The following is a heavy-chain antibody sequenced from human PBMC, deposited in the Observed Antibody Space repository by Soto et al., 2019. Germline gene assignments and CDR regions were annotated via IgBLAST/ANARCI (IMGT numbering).Heavy chain of an antibody. J-gene: IGHJ4*02. CDR1: GFTFSSYA. V-gene: IGHV3-23*01. D-gene: IGHD2-8*01. CDR3: AKDRDVLMLYATVSFDY. CDR2: ISGSGGST. Sequence: GGSLRLSCAASGFTFSSYAMSWVRQAPGKGLEWVSAISGSGGSTYYADSVKGRFTISRDNSKNTLYLQMNSLRAEDTAVYYCAKDRDVLMLYATVSFDYWGQGTLVTVSS.